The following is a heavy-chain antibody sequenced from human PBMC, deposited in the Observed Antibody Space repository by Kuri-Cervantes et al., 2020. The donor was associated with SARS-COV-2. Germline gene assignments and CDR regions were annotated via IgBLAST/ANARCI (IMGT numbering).Heavy chain of an antibody. D-gene: IGHD1-26*01. CDR3: AKEAQRVRVGATSLFY. CDR1: GFTFSSYA. Sequence: GESLKISCAASGFTFSSYAMSWVRQAPGKGLEWVSAFSGSGGSTYYADSVKGRFTISRDNSKNTLYLQMNSLRAEDTAVYYCAKEAQRVRVGATSLFYWGQGTLVTVSS. CDR2: FSGSGGST. V-gene: IGHV3-23*01. J-gene: IGHJ4*02.